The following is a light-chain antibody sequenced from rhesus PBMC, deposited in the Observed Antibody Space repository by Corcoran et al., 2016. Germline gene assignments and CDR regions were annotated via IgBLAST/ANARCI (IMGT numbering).Light chain of an antibody. CDR2: YAN. V-gene: IGKV1-32*03. CDR3: QQGYSTPFT. J-gene: IGKJ3*01. CDR1: QGISSY. Sequence: DIQMSQSPSSLSASVGDRVTITCRASQGISSYLNWYQQKPGKAPKLLIYYANSLASGVPSMFSGSVSGTDYTLTISRLQPEDFATYYCQQGYSTPFTFGHGTKLDIK.